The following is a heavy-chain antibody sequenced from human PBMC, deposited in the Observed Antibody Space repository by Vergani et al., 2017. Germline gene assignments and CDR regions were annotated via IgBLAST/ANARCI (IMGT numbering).Heavy chain of an antibody. J-gene: IGHJ4*01. CDR2: IKSDGRT. D-gene: IGHD2-15*01. Sequence: VELLESGGGLAQPGGSLRVSCSASGFRVTTYYMSWVRQAPGKGLEWVSVIKSDGRTSYAESVRGRFTISRDPSRNAVYLQMNILRVEDTGVYYCTRSECSGTTCYGHYFDLWGHGILVTVAS. CDR1: GFRVTTYY. V-gene: IGHV3-66*02. CDR3: TRSECSGTTCYGHYFDL.